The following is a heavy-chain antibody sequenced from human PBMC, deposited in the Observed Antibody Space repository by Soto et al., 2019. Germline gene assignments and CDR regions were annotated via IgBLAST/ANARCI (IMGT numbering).Heavy chain of an antibody. D-gene: IGHD3-3*01. CDR1: GGSISSGDYS. Sequence: QVLLQESGPGLVKSSQTLSLTCTVSGGSISSGDYSWSWVRQSPGKGLEWIGHIYNSGITYYNPSLKRRVVISIATSRNQFSLRLNSLTAADRAVYFCARGVTVFGLVSRFWFDPWGQGTVVTVSS. J-gene: IGHJ5*02. V-gene: IGHV4-30-4*01. CDR3: ARGVTVFGLVSRFWFDP. CDR2: IYNSGIT.